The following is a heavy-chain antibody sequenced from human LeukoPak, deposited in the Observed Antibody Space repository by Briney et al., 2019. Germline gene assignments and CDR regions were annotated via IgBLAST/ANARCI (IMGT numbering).Heavy chain of an antibody. CDR3: ATGGSSSWYGNDAFDI. V-gene: IGHV3-21*01. D-gene: IGHD6-13*01. CDR1: GFTFDDYG. Sequence: GGSLRLSCAASGFTFDDYGMSWVRQAPGKGLEWVSSISSSSSYIYYADSVKGRFTISRDNAKNPLYLQMNSLRAEDTAVYYCATGGSSSWYGNDAFDIWGQGTMVTVSS. CDR2: ISSSSSYI. J-gene: IGHJ3*02.